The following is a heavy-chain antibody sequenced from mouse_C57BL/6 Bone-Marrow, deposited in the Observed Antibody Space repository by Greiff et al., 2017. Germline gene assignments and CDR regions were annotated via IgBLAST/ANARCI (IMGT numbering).Heavy chain of an antibody. CDR2: IHPNSGST. V-gene: IGHV1-64*01. CDR1: GYTFTSYW. J-gene: IGHJ1*03. CDR3: ARSGGYGDWYFDV. Sequence: QVQLQQPGAELVKPGASVKLSCKASGYTFTSYWMHWVKQRPGQGLEWIGMIHPNSGSTNYNEKFKSKSTLTVDKSSSTAYMQLSSLTSEDSSVYYCARSGGYGDWYFDVWGTGTTVTVSS. D-gene: IGHD2-2*01.